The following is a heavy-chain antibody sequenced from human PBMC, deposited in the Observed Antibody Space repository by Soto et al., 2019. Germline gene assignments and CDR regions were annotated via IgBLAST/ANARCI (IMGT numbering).Heavy chain of an antibody. CDR1: GGSFSGYY. V-gene: IGHV4-34*01. J-gene: IGHJ4*02. Sequence: QVQLQQWGAGLLKPSETLSLTCAVYGGSFSGYYSSWIRQPPGKGLEWIGEIDHSGSTNYNPSLKSRVTTSVDTSKNQCSLKLSSVTAADTAVYYCARARRYFFDYWGQGTLVTVSS. CDR2: IDHSGST. CDR3: ARARRYFFDY.